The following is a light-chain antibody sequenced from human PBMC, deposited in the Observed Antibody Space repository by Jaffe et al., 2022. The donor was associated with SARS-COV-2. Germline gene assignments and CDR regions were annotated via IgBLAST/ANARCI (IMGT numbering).Light chain of an antibody. CDR1: SGHSSHT. Sequence: QLVLTQSPSASASLGASVKLTCTLTSGHSSHTIAWYRQQPEKGPRFLMKVNSDGSHSKGDGIPDRFSGSRSGAERYLTISSLQSEDEADYYCQTWDTGVRVFGGGTKLTVL. J-gene: IGLJ3*02. CDR3: QTWDTGVRV. CDR2: VNSDGSH. V-gene: IGLV4-69*01.